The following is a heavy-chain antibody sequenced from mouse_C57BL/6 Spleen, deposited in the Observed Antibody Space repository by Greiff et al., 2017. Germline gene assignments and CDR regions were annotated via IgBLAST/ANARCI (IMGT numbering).Heavy chain of an antibody. CDR2: ISSGGDYI. CDR3: TSDGDFNYYGSSPAGFAG. Sequence: DVMLVESGEGLVKPGGSLKLSCAASGFTFSSYAMSWVRQTPEKRLEWVAYISSGGDYIYYADTVKGRFTISRDNAKNTLYLQMSSLKSEDTAMYYCTSDGDFNYYGSSPAGFAGWGQGTLVTV. J-gene: IGHJ3*01. V-gene: IGHV5-9-1*02. CDR1: GFTFSSYA. D-gene: IGHD1-1*01.